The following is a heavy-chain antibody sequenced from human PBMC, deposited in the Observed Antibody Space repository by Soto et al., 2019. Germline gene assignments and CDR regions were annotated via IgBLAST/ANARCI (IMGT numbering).Heavy chain of an antibody. CDR1: GYSVNGGNYY. D-gene: IGHD3-22*01. J-gene: IGHJ4*02. V-gene: IGHV4-61*01. CDR3: ARRNYYDSSGYYYFDY. CDR2: IYYSGNT. Sequence: SDTLSLTCTVSGYSVNGGNYYWSWIRQPPGKGLEWIGYIYYSGNTNYNPSLKSRVTISVDTSKNQFSLKLSSVTAADTAVYYCARRNYYDSSGYYYFDYWGQGTLVTVS.